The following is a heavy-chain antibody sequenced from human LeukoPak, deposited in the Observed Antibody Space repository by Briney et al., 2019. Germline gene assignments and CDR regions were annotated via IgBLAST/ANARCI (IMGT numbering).Heavy chain of an antibody. V-gene: IGHV3-7*03. D-gene: IGHD3-16*01. J-gene: IGHJ6*02. Sequence: GGSLRLSCAASGFNFNNYVMNWARQAPGKGLEWVASINHNGNVNYYVDSVKGRFTISRDNAKNSLYLQMSNLRAEDTAVYFCARGGGLDVWGQGATVTVSS. CDR1: GFNFNNYV. CDR3: ARGGGLDV. CDR2: INHNGNVN.